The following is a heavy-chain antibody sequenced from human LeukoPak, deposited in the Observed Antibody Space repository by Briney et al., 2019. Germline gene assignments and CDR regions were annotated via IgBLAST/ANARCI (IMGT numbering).Heavy chain of an antibody. CDR3: ARCSEFLRFGP. J-gene: IGHJ5*02. D-gene: IGHD3-3*01. CDR1: GFTFSSYA. CDR2: ISGSGGST. Sequence: QSGGSLRLSCAASGFTFSSYAMSWVRQAPGKGLEWVSVISGSGGSTYYADSVKGRFTISRDNFRNTLYLQMNSLRAEDTAVYYCARCSEFLRFGPWGQGTLVTVSS. V-gene: IGHV3-23*01.